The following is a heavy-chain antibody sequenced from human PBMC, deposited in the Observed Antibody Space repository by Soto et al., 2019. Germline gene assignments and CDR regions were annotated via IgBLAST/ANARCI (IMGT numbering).Heavy chain of an antibody. J-gene: IGHJ4*02. D-gene: IGHD3-22*01. Sequence: EVQLVESGGGLVQPGESLTLSCAASGFTFSSYWMHWVRQAPGKGLVWVSRIKSDGSGTYYADSVKGRLTISRDNAKNTIYLQMNGLRVVDTGVYFCARGVGDRYDGNGYLGRHWGQGSLVTVCS. CDR1: GFTFSSYW. CDR2: IKSDGSGT. CDR3: ARGVGDRYDGNGYLGRH. V-gene: IGHV3-74*01.